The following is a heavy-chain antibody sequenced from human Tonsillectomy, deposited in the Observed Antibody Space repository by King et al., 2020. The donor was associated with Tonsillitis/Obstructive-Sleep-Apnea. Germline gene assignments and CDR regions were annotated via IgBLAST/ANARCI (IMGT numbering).Heavy chain of an antibody. J-gene: IGHJ6*03. Sequence: VQLQQSGPGLVKPSQTLSLTCAISGDSVSSNSATWYWIRQSPSRGLEWLGRTYYRSIWYNDYAVFVKSRVTINPDTSKNEFSLQLSSVTPEDTGVYFCARGRQMAPPYYYFYMDVWGRGTTVTVSS. D-gene: IGHD5-24*01. CDR2: TYYRSIWYN. V-gene: IGHV6-1*01. CDR3: ARGRQMAPPYYYFYMDV. CDR1: GDSVSSNSAT.